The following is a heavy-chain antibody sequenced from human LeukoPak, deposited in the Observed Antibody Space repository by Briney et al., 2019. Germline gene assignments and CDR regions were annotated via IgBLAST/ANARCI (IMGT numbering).Heavy chain of an antibody. CDR2: IYYSGST. J-gene: IGHJ3*02. CDR3: ARRKNSAWSTDAFDI. Sequence: PSETLSLTCTVSGVSINSYYWSWIRQPPGKGLEWVGYIYYSGSTSYNPSLKSRVTISVDTSKNQFSLKLNSVTAADTAVYYCARRKNSAWSTDAFDIWGQGTMVTVSS. CDR1: GVSINSYY. D-gene: IGHD6-19*01. V-gene: IGHV4-59*08.